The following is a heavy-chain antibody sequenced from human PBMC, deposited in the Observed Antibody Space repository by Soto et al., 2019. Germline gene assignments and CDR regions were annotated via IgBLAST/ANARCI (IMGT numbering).Heavy chain of an antibody. CDR2: ISGNSSYI. CDR3: AKDLGGVPQNIDY. J-gene: IGHJ4*02. D-gene: IGHD1-26*01. V-gene: IGHV3-21*04. Sequence: GGSLRLSCAASGFTFSSYNMNWVRQAPGKGLEWVSSISGNSSYIYYADSVKGRFTISRDNAKNTLYLQMNSLRAEDTAVYYCAKDLGGVPQNIDYWGQGTLVTVSS. CDR1: GFTFSSYN.